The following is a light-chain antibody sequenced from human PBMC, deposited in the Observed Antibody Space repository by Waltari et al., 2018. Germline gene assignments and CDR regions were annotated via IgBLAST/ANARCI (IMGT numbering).Light chain of an antibody. J-gene: IGKJ1*01. CDR3: QHYVSLPVT. CDR2: CTS. CDR1: QSVGRS. V-gene: IGKV3-20*01. Sequence: CRASQSVGRSLAWYQQKPGQPPRLLLYCTSNRATGTPDRFSGVGSGTDFSLTISRLEPEDVAVYYCQHYVSLPVTFGQGTKVEIK.